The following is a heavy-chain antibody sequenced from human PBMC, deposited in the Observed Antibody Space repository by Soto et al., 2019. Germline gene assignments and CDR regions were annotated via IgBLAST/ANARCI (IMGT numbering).Heavy chain of an antibody. Sequence: SSLKFSCMSSGYTFTSDYMHWVRQAPVQGLEWMGIINPSGGSTSYAQKYQGRVTMTRDTSTSTVNMEMSSMRSEDTAVYYCAREELAVAGRHTYYFDYWGQGTLVTVSA. CDR2: INPSGGST. CDR3: AREELAVAGRHTYYFDY. J-gene: IGHJ4*02. CDR1: GYTFTSDY. V-gene: IGHV1-46*01. D-gene: IGHD6-19*01.